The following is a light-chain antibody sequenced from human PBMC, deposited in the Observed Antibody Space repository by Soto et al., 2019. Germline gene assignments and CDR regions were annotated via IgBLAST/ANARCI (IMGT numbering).Light chain of an antibody. J-gene: IGKJ5*01. V-gene: IGKV3-11*01. CDR1: QSISTY. CDR3: QQRSNWPIT. CDR2: DAS. Sequence: EIVLTHSQATLFSPLWYRFTLXFLASQSISTYLAWYQQRLGQAPRLLIYDASYRATGIPDRFSGSGSGTDFTLTISRLEPEDFAVYYCQQRSNWPITFGQGTRLETK.